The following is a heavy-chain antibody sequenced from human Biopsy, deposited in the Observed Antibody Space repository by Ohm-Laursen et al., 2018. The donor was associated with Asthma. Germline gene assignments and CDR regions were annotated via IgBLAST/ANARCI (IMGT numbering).Heavy chain of an antibody. Sequence: SVKVSCNTSGYTFTAYYMHWVRQAPGQGLEWMGGLIPVLGTPDHAQMFEGRVTITADESTSTAYMELSSLSSEDTAVYYCARGYSGSDRIVYYYSGLEVWGQGTTVTVSS. CDR1: GYTFTAYY. CDR2: LIPVLGTP. V-gene: IGHV1-69*13. J-gene: IGHJ6*02. D-gene: IGHD5-12*01. CDR3: ARGYSGSDRIVYYYSGLEV.